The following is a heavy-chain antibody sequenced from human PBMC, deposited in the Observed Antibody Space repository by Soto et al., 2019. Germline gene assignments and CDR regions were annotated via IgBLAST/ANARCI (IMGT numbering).Heavy chain of an antibody. V-gene: IGHV1-69*13. D-gene: IGHD3-22*01. CDR2: IIPIFGTA. CDR3: ARGPLIMIVVPRAYYFDF. J-gene: IGHJ4*02. CDR1: GGTFSSYA. Sequence: ASVKVYCKASGGTFSSYAISWVRQAPGQGLEWMGGIIPIFGTANYAQKFQGRVTITADESTSTAYMELSSLRSEDTAVYYCARGPLIMIVVPRAYYFDFWGQGSLVPVSS.